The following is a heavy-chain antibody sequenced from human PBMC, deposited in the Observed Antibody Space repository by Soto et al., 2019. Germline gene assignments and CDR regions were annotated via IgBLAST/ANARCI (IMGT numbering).Heavy chain of an antibody. J-gene: IGHJ4*02. D-gene: IGHD5-12*01. V-gene: IGHV3-30-3*01. CDR1: GFTFSSYA. CDR2: ISYDGSNK. CDR3: AGYNYFDY. Sequence: GGSLRLSCAASGFTFSSYAMHWVRQAPGKGLEWVAVISYDGSNKYYADSVKGRFTISRDNSKNTLYLQMNSLRAEDTAVYYCAGYNYFDYWGQGTLVTVSS.